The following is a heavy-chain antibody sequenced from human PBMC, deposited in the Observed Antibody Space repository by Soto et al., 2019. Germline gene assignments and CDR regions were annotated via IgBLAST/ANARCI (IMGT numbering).Heavy chain of an antibody. V-gene: IGHV1-46*01. Sequence: ASEKVSCKASGSRFPSYSMHRVRQPPDQGIEWRGIINPRGGRTTYAKKLKDRVTMTRDTSTSTVYIEVSSLRSESTALYYCAIDERWYVWG. J-gene: IGHJ6*02. CDR1: GSRFPSYS. CDR2: INPRGGRT. CDR3: AIDERWYV. D-gene: IGHD2-15*01.